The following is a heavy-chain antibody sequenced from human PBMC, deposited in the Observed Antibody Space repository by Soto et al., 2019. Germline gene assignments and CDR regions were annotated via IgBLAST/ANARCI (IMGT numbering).Heavy chain of an antibody. CDR1: GFTFSSYA. Sequence: PGGSLRLSCAASGFTFSSYAMSWVRQAPGKGLEWVSAISGSGGSTYYADSVKGRFTISRDNSKNTLYLQMNSLRAEDTAVYYCAKEKTTYYYDSSGYEFDYWGQGTLVTVSS. CDR3: AKEKTTYYYDSSGYEFDY. J-gene: IGHJ4*02. D-gene: IGHD3-22*01. V-gene: IGHV3-23*01. CDR2: ISGSGGST.